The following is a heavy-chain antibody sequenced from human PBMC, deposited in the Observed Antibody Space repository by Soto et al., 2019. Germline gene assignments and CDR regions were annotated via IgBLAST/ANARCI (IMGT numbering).Heavy chain of an antibody. J-gene: IGHJ5*02. CDR1: GFTFSSYG. CDR3: ARATEYYDSSGDNWFDP. Sequence: GGSLRLSCAASGFTFSSYGMHWVRQAPGKGLEWVAVIWYDGSNKYYADSVKGRFTISRDNSKNTLYLQMNSLRAEDTAVYYCARATEYYDSSGDNWFDPWGQGTLVTVSS. CDR2: IWYDGSNK. V-gene: IGHV3-33*01. D-gene: IGHD3-22*01.